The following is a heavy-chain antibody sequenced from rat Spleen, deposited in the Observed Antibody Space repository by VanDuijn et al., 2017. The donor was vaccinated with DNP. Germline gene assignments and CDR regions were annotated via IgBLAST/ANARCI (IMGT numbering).Heavy chain of an antibody. V-gene: IGHV5S23*01. CDR3: ARQIYYGYRGYYFGY. CDR1: GFTFSSFP. D-gene: IGHD1-9*01. J-gene: IGHJ2*01. Sequence: EVQLVESGGGLVQPGRSLRLSCAASGFTFSSFPMAWVRQAPTKGLEWVATITTDADNTYYRDSVKGRFTISRDDAKSTLYLQMDSLRSEDTATYYCARQIYYGYRGYYFGYWGQGVMVTVSS. CDR2: ITTDADNT.